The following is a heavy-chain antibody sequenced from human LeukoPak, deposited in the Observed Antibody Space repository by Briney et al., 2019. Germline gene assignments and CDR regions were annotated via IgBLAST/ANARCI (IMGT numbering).Heavy chain of an antibody. CDR2: VYDIGST. CDR1: GGSIGSHY. Sequence: SETLSLTCTVSGGSIGSHYWTWIRQTPGKGLEWIGYVYDIGSTKYNPSLKSRVTISVDTSKNQFSLRLSSVTAADTAVYYCARALIPGLRWDFDYWGQGTLVTVSS. J-gene: IGHJ4*02. V-gene: IGHV4-59*11. CDR3: ARALIPGLRWDFDY. D-gene: IGHD4-23*01.